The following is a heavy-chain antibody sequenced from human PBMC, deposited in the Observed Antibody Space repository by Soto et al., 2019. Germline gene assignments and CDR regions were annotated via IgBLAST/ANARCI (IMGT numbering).Heavy chain of an antibody. CDR3: ARAHYGDYGYGMDV. V-gene: IGHV4-39*07. D-gene: IGHD4-17*01. J-gene: IGHJ6*02. CDR1: GGSITSNNYY. CDR2: IYYGRST. Sequence: SETLSLTCTVSGGSITSNNYYWGWIRQPPGKGLEWIGSIYYGRSTYYNPSLQSRVTISVDRSKNQFSLKLSSVTAADTAVYYCARAHYGDYGYGMDVWGQGTTVTVSS.